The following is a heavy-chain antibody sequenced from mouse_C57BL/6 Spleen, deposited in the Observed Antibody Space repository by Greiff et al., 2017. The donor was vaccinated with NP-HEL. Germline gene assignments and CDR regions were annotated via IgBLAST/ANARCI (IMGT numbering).Heavy chain of an antibody. D-gene: IGHD2-1*01. J-gene: IGHJ4*01. Sequence: EVKLQESGGGLVKPGGSLKLSCAASGFTFSDYGMHWVRQAPETGLEWVAYISSGSSTIYSADTVTGRFTISRDNAKNTLFLKMTSLRSEDTAMYYCAREIYYGNYKGVSYAMDYWGQGTSVTGSS. CDR1: GFTFSDYG. CDR2: ISSGSSTI. CDR3: AREIYYGNYKGVSYAMDY. V-gene: IGHV5-17*01.